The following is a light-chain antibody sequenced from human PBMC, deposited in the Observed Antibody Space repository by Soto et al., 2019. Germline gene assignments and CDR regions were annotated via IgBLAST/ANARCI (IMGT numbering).Light chain of an antibody. CDR1: SSNIGNNY. V-gene: IGLV1-51*01. Sequence: QSVLAHPPSVSAAPGQKVTISCSGSSSNIGNNYVSWYQQLPGTAPKLLIYDNNKRPSGIPDRFSGSKSGTSATLGITGLQTGDEADYYCGTWDSSLSAYVFGTGTKVTGL. CDR3: GTWDSSLSAYV. J-gene: IGLJ1*01. CDR2: DNN.